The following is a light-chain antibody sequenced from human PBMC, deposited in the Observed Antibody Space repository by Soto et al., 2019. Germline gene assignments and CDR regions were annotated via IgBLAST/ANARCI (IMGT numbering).Light chain of an antibody. CDR2: EVY. CDR3: SSYISSSTPYV. CDR1: FNDVGGYNY. V-gene: IGLV2-8*01. J-gene: IGLJ1*01. Sequence: QSALTQPPSASGSPGQSVTISCTGTFNDVGGYNYVSWYQQHPGKAPKVIIYEVYKRPSGVPDRFSGSKSGKTASLTISGLQAEDEGDYYCSSYISSSTPYVFGTGTKVTVL.